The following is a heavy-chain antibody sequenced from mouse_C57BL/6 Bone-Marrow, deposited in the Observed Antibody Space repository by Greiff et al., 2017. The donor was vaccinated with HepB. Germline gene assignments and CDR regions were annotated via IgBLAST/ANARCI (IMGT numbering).Heavy chain of an antibody. J-gene: IGHJ4*01. V-gene: IGHV7-3*01. CDR3: ARCMVTTSIDY. CDR2: IRNKANGYTT. Sequence: DVKLQESGGGLVQPGGSLSLSCAASGFTFTDYYMSWVRQPPGKALEWLGFIRNKANGYTTEYSASVKGRFTISRDNSQSILYLQMNALRAEDSATYYCARCMVTTSIDYWGQGTSVTVAS. D-gene: IGHD2-2*01. CDR1: GFTFTDYY.